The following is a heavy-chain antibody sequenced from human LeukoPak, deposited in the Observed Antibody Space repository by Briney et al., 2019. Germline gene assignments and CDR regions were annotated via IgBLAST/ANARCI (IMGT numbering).Heavy chain of an antibody. J-gene: IGHJ4*02. CDR1: GYTFTSYG. V-gene: IGHV1-18*01. CDR2: ISAYNGNT. CDR3: ARATPYSSSSGPPDY. Sequence: ASVKVSCKASGYTFTSYGISWVRQAPGQGLEWMGWISAYNGNTNYAQKLQGRVTMTTDTSTSTAYVELRSLRSDDTAVYYCARATPYSSSSGPPDYWGQGTLVTVSS. D-gene: IGHD6-6*01.